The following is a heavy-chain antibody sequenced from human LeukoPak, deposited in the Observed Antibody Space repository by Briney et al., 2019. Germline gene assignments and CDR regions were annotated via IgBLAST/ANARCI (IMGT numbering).Heavy chain of an antibody. CDR2: IYYSGST. CDR3: ARDRAHYYDSSGDDAFDI. CDR1: GGSISSGGYY. D-gene: IGHD3-22*01. V-gene: IGHV4-30-4*08. J-gene: IGHJ3*02. Sequence: SETLSLTCTVSGGSISSGGYYWSWIRQPPGKGLEWIGYIYYSGSTYYNPSLKSRVTISVDTSKNQFSLKLSSVTAADTAVYYCARDRAHYYDSSGDDAFDIWGQGTMVTVSS.